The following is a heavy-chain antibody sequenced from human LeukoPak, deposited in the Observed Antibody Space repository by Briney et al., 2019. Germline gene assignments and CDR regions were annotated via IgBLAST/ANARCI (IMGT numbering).Heavy chain of an antibody. D-gene: IGHD3-10*01. V-gene: IGHV3-23*01. CDR2: ISGSGGST. CDR1: GFTFSRNG. Sequence: GGSLRLSCAASGFTFSRNGMTWVRQAPGKGLEWVSAISGSGGSTYYADSVKGRFTISRDNSKNTLYLQMNSLRAEDTAVYYCARVIWFGESKRDYWGQGTLVTVSS. CDR3: ARVIWFGESKRDY. J-gene: IGHJ4*02.